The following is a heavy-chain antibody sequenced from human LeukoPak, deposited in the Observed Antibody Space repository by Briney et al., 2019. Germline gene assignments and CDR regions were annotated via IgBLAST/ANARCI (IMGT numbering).Heavy chain of an antibody. J-gene: IGHJ5*02. CDR1: GGSISSSSYY. V-gene: IGHV4-39*01. CDR2: IYYSGST. D-gene: IGHD1-7*01. CDR3: ASSNWNYVPLHWFDP. Sequence: SETLSLTCTVSGGSISSSSYYWGWIRQPPGKGLEWMGRIYYSGSTYYNPSLKSRVTISVDTSKNQFSLKLSSVTAADAAVYYCASSNWNYVPLHWFDPWGQGTLVTVSS.